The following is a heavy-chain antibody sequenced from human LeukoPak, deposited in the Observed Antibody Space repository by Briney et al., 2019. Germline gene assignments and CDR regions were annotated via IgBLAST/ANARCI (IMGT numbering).Heavy chain of an antibody. J-gene: IGHJ4*02. Sequence: GGSLRLSCAASGFTFSGYAMSWVRQAPGKGLEWVAVISYDGTNKYYADSVKGRFTISRDNSKNTLYLQMNSLRAEDTAVYYCAKDRTAVAGKVADYWGQGTLVTVSS. D-gene: IGHD6-19*01. CDR1: GFTFSGYA. CDR3: AKDRTAVAGKVADY. V-gene: IGHV3-30*18. CDR2: ISYDGTNK.